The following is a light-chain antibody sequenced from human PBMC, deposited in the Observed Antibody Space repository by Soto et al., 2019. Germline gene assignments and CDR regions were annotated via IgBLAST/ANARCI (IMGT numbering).Light chain of an antibody. CDR2: GAS. V-gene: IGKV3-20*01. CDR3: QQYANSRYT. CDR1: QTVSSIY. Sequence: EIVLTQSPGTLSLSPGERVTLSCRASQTVSSIYLAWYQQKPGQAPRLLIHGASSRATGIPDRFSGSGSGTDFTLTISRLEPEDFAVYYCQQYANSRYTFGQGTKLEIK. J-gene: IGKJ2*01.